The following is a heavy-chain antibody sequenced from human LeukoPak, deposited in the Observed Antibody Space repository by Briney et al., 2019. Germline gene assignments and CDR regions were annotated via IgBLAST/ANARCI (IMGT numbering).Heavy chain of an antibody. CDR1: GGSLISYYW. Sequence: TLSLTCTVSGGSLISYYWSWIRQPPGKGLEWIALIYWNDDKRYSPSLKSRLTITKDTSKNQVVLTMTNMDPVDTATYYCAHRHSSGWYYFDYWGQGTLVTVSS. CDR3: AHRHSSGWYYFDY. J-gene: IGHJ4*02. D-gene: IGHD6-19*01. CDR2: IYWNDDK. V-gene: IGHV2-5*01.